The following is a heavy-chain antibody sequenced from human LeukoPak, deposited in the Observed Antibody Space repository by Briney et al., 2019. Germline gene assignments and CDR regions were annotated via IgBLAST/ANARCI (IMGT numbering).Heavy chain of an antibody. D-gene: IGHD3-10*01. CDR2: ISYDGSNK. CDR3: ARDPYYYGSGSYYLGY. V-gene: IGHV3-30-3*01. CDR1: GFTFSSYA. Sequence: GGSLRLSCAASGFTFSSYAMHWVRQAPGKGPEWVAVISYDGSNKYYADSVKGRFTISRDNSKNTLYLQMNSLRAEDTAVYYCARDPYYYGSGSYYLGYWGQGTLVTVSS. J-gene: IGHJ4*02.